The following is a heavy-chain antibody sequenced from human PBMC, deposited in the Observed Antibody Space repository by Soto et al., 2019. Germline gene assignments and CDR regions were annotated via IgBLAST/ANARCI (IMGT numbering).Heavy chain of an antibody. CDR3: ETHRRYSSGWYYYGMDV. V-gene: IGHV4-39*01. J-gene: IGHJ6*02. D-gene: IGHD6-25*01. CDR1: GGSISTTTYY. CDR2: IYYTGRT. Sequence: QLQLQGSGPGLVKPSETLSLTCTVSGGSISTTTYYWGWVRQPPGKGLEWIGNIYYTGRTYYNPSLKSRVTISVDTSNNQFSLRLNSVTAADTAVYYCETHRRYSSGWYYYGMDVWGQGTTVTVSS.